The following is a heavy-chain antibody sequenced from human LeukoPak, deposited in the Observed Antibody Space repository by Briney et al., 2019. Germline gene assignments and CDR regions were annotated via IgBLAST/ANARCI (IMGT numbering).Heavy chain of an antibody. J-gene: IGHJ4*02. CDR3: ASLSYCSGGSCTEFDY. CDR1: GYSISSGYY. D-gene: IGHD2-15*01. Sequence: SETLSLTCTVSGYSISSGYYWGWIRQPPGEGLEWIGSIYHSGSTYYNPSLKSRVTISVDTSKNQFSLKLSSVTAADTAVYYCASLSYCSGGSCTEFDYWGQGTLVTVSS. V-gene: IGHV4-38-2*02. CDR2: IYHSGST.